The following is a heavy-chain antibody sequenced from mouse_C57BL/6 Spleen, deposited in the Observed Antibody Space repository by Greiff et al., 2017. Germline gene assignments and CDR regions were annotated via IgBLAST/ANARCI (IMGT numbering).Heavy chain of an antibody. V-gene: IGHV1-81*01. CDR1: GYTFTSYG. D-gene: IGHD2-12*01. J-gene: IGHJ3*01. CDR2: IYPRSGNT. Sequence: QVHVKQSGAELARPGASVKLSCKASGYTFTSYGISWVKQRTGQGLEWIGEIYPRSGNTYYNEKFKGKATLTADKSSSTAYMELRSLTSEDSAVYFCARGHDGGFAYWGQGTLVTVSA. CDR3: ARGHDGGFAY.